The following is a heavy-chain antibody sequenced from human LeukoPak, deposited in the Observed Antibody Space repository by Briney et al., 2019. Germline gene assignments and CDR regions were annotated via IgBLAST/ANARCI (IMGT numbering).Heavy chain of an antibody. CDR1: GFTFSDYY. CDR2: ISSSGSTI. D-gene: IGHD3-3*01. CDR3: RAYYDFWSGYYLYYYYYMDV. J-gene: IGHJ6*03. V-gene: IGHV3-11*01. Sequence: GGSLRLSCAASGFTFSDYYMSWIRQAPGKGLEWVPYISSSGSTIYYADSVKGRFTISRDNAKNSLYLQMNSLRAEDTAVYYCRAYYDFWSGYYLYYYYYMDVWGKGTTVTVSS.